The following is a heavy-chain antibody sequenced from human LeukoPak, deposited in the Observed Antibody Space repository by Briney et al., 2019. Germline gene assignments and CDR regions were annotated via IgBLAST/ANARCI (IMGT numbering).Heavy chain of an antibody. D-gene: IGHD3-10*01. Sequence: GGSLRLSCSASGFTFSSYSMNWVRQAPGKGLEWVSSISSSSSHIYYADSVKGRFTISRDSAKNSLYLQMNSLRAEDTAMYYCARARGLGPAGWFDPWGQGTLVIVSS. CDR3: ARARGLGPAGWFDP. V-gene: IGHV3-21*04. CDR2: ISSSSSHI. CDR1: GFTFSSYS. J-gene: IGHJ5*02.